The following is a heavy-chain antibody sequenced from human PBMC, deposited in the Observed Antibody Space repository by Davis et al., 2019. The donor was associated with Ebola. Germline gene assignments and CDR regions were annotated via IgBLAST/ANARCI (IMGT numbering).Heavy chain of an antibody. D-gene: IGHD2-2*01. CDR2: ITSKANSYAT. Sequence: PGGSLRLSCAASGFTFSRSAMHWVRQASGKGLEWVGRITSKANSYATAYAASVKGRFTISRDDSKNTAYLQMNSLKTEDTAVYYCAKEGGLVPAAIVPPYYYYGMDVWGQGTTVTVSS. V-gene: IGHV3-73*01. J-gene: IGHJ6*02. CDR3: AKEGGLVPAAIVPPYYYYGMDV. CDR1: GFTFSRSA.